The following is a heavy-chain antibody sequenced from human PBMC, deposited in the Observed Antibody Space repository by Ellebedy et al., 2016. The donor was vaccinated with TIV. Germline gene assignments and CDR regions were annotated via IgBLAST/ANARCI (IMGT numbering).Heavy chain of an antibody. CDR1: GFTFSSYS. V-gene: IGHV3-21*01. Sequence: GESLKISXAASGFTFSSYSMNWVRQAPGKGLEWVSSISSSSSYIYYADSVKGRFTISRDNAKNSLYLQMNSLRAEDTAVYYCARSLYYYYGMDVWGQGTTVTVSS. CDR2: ISSSSSYI. J-gene: IGHJ6*02. CDR3: ARSLYYYYGMDV.